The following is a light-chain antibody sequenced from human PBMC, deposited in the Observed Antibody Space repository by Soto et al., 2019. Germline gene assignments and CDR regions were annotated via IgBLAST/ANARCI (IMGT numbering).Light chain of an antibody. CDR2: AAS. J-gene: IGKJ2*01. V-gene: IGKV1-39*01. Sequence: DIQMTQSPSSLSASVGDRVTITCRASQSISSYLNWYQEKPGKAPKLLIYAASSLQGGVPSRFSGGGSGTDFTLAISSLQPKEFATYYCQQTYDTPYTFGQGTKLQIK. CDR1: QSISSY. CDR3: QQTYDTPYT.